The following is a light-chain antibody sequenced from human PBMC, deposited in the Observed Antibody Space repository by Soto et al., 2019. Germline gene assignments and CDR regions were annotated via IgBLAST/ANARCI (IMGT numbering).Light chain of an antibody. J-gene: IGKJ3*01. V-gene: IGKV3-20*01. CDR2: GAS. CDR3: QHYGGSFI. Sequence: EIVLTQSPGTLSLSPGERATLSCRASQSVSSNFLAWYQQKPGQAPRLLISGASNRATGIPDRFSGSGSGTDFTLTISRLEPEDFAVYYCQHYGGSFIFGPGTKVDFK. CDR1: QSVSSNF.